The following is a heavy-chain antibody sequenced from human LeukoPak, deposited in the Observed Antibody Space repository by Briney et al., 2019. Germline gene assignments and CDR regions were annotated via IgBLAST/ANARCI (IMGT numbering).Heavy chain of an antibody. CDR2: IYHSGST. Sequence: SETLSLTCAVSGYSISSGYYWGWIRQPPGKGLEWIGYIYHSGSTYYNPSLKSRVTISVDRSKNQFSLKLSSVTAADTAVYYCARHPRLYDAFDIWGQGTMVTVSS. J-gene: IGHJ3*02. V-gene: IGHV4-38-2*01. CDR3: ARHPRLYDAFDI. CDR1: GYSISSGYY.